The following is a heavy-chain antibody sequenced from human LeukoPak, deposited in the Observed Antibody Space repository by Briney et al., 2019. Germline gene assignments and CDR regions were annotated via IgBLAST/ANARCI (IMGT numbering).Heavy chain of an antibody. J-gene: IGHJ4*02. V-gene: IGHV3-48*01. D-gene: IGHD6-6*01. CDR1: GFTFSSYS. CDR3: AREYSSSSGRSFDY. CDR2: ISPSATTI. Sequence: GGSLRLSCAASGFTFSSYSMNWVRQAPGKGLEWVSYISPSATTIYYADSVKGRFTISRDNAKNSLYLQMNSLRAEDTAVYYCAREYSSSSGRSFDYWGQGTLVTVSS.